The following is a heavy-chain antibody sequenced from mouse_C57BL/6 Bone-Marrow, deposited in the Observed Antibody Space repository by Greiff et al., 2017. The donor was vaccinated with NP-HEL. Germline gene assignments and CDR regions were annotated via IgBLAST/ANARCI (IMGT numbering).Heavy chain of an antibody. D-gene: IGHD2-3*01. Sequence: VQLVESGPGLVQPSQSLSITCTVSGFSLTSYGVHWVRQSPGKGLEWLGVIWRGGSTDYNAAFMSRLSITKDNSKSQVFLKMNSLQADDTAIYYCAKRDDGYYGYFDVWGTGTTVTVSS. CDR1: GFSLTSYG. J-gene: IGHJ1*03. V-gene: IGHV2-5*01. CDR3: AKRDDGYYGYFDV. CDR2: IWRGGST.